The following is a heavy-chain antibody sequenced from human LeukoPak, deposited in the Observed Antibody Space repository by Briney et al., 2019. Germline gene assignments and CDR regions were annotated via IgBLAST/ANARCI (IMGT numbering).Heavy chain of an antibody. V-gene: IGHV4-4*09. CDR3: ARKAPKKGWFDP. J-gene: IGHJ5*02. CDR2: THPSGNS. Sequence: SETLSLTCTVSGGTNNSYYWSWIRQPPGKGLEWIGYTHPSGNSNYSPSLKSRVTISIDTSRNQFSLKLSSVTAADTAVYYCARKAPKKGWFDPWGQGTLVTVSS. CDR1: GGTNNSYY.